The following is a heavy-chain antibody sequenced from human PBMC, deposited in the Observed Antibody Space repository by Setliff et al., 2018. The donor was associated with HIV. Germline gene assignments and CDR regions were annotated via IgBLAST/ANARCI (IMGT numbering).Heavy chain of an antibody. CDR3: ARRGGGSGHYYYYGMDV. CDR1: GFTFAGYY. CDR2: INPKSCGT. V-gene: IGHV1-2*04. D-gene: IGHD3-10*01. Sequence: ASVKVSCKASGFTFAGYYIHWVRQAPGQGLEWMGWINPKSCGTNSAQKFQGLDTMTRDTSISTAYMELSSLRSDETAVYYCARRGGGSGHYYYYGMDVWGQGTTVTVSS. J-gene: IGHJ6*02.